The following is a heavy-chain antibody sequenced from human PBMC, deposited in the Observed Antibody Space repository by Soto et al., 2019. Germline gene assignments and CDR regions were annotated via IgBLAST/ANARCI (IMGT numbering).Heavy chain of an antibody. V-gene: IGHV4-39*01. CDR2: IYYSGST. D-gene: IGHD3-3*01. Sequence: NPSETLSLTCTVSGGSISSSSYYWGWIRQPPGKGLEWIGSIYYSGSTYYNPSLKSRVTISVDTSKDQFSLKLGSVTAADTAVYYCARAPNPHYDFFSRGLDPWGQGTLVTVSS. J-gene: IGHJ5*02. CDR1: GGSISSSSYY. CDR3: ARAPNPHYDFFSRGLDP.